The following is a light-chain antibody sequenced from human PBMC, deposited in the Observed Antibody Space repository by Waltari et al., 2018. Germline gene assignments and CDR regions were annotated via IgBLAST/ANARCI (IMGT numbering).Light chain of an antibody. J-gene: IGKJ2*01. CDR1: ESLTSY. V-gene: IGKV3-11*01. CDR3: QQRST. Sequence: EIVLTQSPATLSWSPGERATLSCRASESLTSYLAWYQHKPGQAPRLLIYDTSNRATGIPARFSGSGSGADFTLIISSLEPEDFGVYYCQQRSTFGQGTKLEIK. CDR2: DTS.